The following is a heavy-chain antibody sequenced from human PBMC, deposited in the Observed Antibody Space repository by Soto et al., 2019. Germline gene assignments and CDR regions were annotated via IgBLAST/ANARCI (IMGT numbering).Heavy chain of an antibody. CDR3: ARRRVDTAMVNYYYYGMDV. Sequence: SETLSLTCTVSGGSISSSSYYWGWIRQPPGKGLEWIGSIYYSGSTYYNPSLKSRVTISVDTSKNQFSLKLSSVTAADTAVYYCARRRVDTAMVNYYYYGMDVWGQGTTVTVSS. D-gene: IGHD5-18*01. V-gene: IGHV4-39*01. CDR2: IYYSGST. CDR1: GGSISSSSYY. J-gene: IGHJ6*02.